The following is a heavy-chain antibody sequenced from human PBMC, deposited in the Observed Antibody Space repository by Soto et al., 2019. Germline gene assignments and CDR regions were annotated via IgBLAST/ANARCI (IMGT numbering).Heavy chain of an antibody. Sequence: SETLSLTCTVSGGSISSGDYYWSWIRQPPGKGLEWIGYIYYSGSTYYNPSLKSRVTISVDTSKNQFSLKLSSVTAADTAVYYRARGINARLFHYWGQGTLVTVSS. J-gene: IGHJ4*02. CDR1: GGSISSGDYY. CDR2: IYYSGST. CDR3: ARGINARLFHY. V-gene: IGHV4-30-4*01. D-gene: IGHD3-22*01.